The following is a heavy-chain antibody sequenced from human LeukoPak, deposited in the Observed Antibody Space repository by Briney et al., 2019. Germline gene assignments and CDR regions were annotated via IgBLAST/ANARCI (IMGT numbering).Heavy chain of an antibody. Sequence: GGSLRLSCAASGFTFSCYAMLWVRQAPGKGLEWVAFIQYDGRNKCCADSVKGRFTVSRDNSKNTLYLQMNSLRVEDTAIYYCEKDKNDSRDYSSMDVWGKGTTVTVSS. CDR2: IQYDGRNK. D-gene: IGHD2-15*01. CDR3: EKDKNDSRDYSSMDV. V-gene: IGHV3-30*02. J-gene: IGHJ6*03. CDR1: GFTFSCYA.